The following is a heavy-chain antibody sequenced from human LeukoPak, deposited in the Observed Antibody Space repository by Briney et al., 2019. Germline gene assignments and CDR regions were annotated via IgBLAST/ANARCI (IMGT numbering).Heavy chain of an antibody. D-gene: IGHD3-9*01. CDR3: ARSRAYYDILTGYFDY. V-gene: IGHV1-18*01. J-gene: IGHJ4*02. CDR1: GYTFTSYG. CDR2: ISAYNGNT. Sequence: GASVKVSCKASGYTFTSYGISWVRQAPRQGLEWMGWISAYNGNTNYAQKLQGRVTMTTDTSTSTAYMELRSLRSDDTAVYYCARSRAYYDILTGYFDYWGQGTLVTVSS.